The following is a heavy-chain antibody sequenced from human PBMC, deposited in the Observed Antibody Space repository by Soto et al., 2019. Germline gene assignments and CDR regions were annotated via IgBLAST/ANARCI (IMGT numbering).Heavy chain of an antibody. J-gene: IGHJ6*02. V-gene: IGHV3-23*01. CDR2: ISGSGGST. CDR3: AKAVVPAAMLERYYYYYGMDV. Sequence: GGSLRLSCAASGFTFSSYAMSWVRQAPGKGLEWVSAISGSGGSTYYADSVKGRFTISRDNSKNTLYLQMNSLRAEDTAVYYCAKAVVPAAMLERYYYYYGMDVWGQGTTVTVSS. D-gene: IGHD2-2*01. CDR1: GFTFSSYA.